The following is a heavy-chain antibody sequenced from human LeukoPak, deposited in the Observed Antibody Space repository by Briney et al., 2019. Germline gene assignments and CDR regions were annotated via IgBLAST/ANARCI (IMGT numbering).Heavy chain of an antibody. J-gene: IGHJ5*02. Sequence: SETLSLTCSVSGGSMRSDSSFWSWIRQPAGKGLEWIGRIYATGNTNYNPSLERRVTISVDTSKNQFSLELTSVTAADTAAYYCARELGSDYGGYSPWGQGTLVTVSS. V-gene: IGHV4-61*02. CDR1: GGSMRSDSSF. D-gene: IGHD4-23*01. CDR2: IYATGNT. CDR3: ARELGSDYGGYSP.